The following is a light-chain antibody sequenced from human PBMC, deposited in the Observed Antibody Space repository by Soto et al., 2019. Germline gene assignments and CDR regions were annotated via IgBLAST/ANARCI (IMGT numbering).Light chain of an antibody. Sequence: QPVLTQPASVSGSPGQSITISCTGTSSDVGSYNLVSWYQQHPGKAPKVIICEGSKRPSGVSNRFSGSKSGNTASLTISGLQAEDEADYYCCSYAGSTTLYVFGTGTKLTVL. CDR2: EGS. V-gene: IGLV2-23*01. J-gene: IGLJ1*01. CDR1: SSDVGSYNL. CDR3: CSYAGSTTLYV.